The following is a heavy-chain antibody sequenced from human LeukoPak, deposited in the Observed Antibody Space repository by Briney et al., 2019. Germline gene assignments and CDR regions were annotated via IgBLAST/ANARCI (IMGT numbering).Heavy chain of an antibody. V-gene: IGHV3-30-3*01. CDR3: ARGDTAMVYDAFDI. CDR2: ISYDGSNK. D-gene: IGHD5-18*01. Sequence: GGSLRLSCAATGFTFSGYAMHWVRQAPGKGLEWVAVISYDGSNKYYADSVKGRFTISRDNSRNTLYLQMNSLRAEDTAVYCCARGDTAMVYDAFDIWGQGTMVTVSS. CDR1: GFTFSGYA. J-gene: IGHJ3*02.